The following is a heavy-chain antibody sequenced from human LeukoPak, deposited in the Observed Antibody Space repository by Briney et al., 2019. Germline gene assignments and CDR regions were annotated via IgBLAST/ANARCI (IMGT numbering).Heavy chain of an antibody. CDR2: IHHSGST. V-gene: IGHV4-34*01. D-gene: IGHD6-13*01. Sequence: SETLSLTCAVYGGFFRGYYWRWMRAPPGKGLEWIGEIHHSGSTNYNPSLKSRVTISVDTSKNQFSLKLSSVTAADTAVYYCARAGGSSWPYYYYGMDVWGQGTTVTVSS. CDR1: GGFFRGYY. J-gene: IGHJ6*02. CDR3: ARAGGSSWPYYYYGMDV.